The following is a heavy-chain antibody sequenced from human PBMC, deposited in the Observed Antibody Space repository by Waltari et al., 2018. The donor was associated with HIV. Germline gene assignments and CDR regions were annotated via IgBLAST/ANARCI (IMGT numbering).Heavy chain of an antibody. J-gene: IGHJ6*02. Sequence: QVQLVESGGGVVQPGGSRRLSCAASGFAFKKFSIPWCPPAPGKVLEWVAVISYDGDQYYADSVKGRFTISRDNSKKSLFLQMSSLRPEDSAVYYCAKVAGRSGSYSHYYYGMDVWGQGTTVTVS. V-gene: IGHV3-30*18. CDR3: AKVAGRSGSYSHYYYGMDV. CDR1: GFAFKKFS. CDR2: ISYDGDQ. D-gene: IGHD1-26*01.